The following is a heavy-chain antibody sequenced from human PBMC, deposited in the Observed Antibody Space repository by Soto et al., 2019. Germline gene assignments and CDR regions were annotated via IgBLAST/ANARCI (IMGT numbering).Heavy chain of an antibody. CDR1: GYTFTSYA. V-gene: IGHV1-3*01. D-gene: IGHD2-8*01. CDR3: ARDPLMVYATPGAFDI. CDR2: INAGNGNT. Sequence: GASVKVSCKASGYTFTSYALHWVRQAPGQRLEWVGWINAGNGNTKYSQKFQGRVTITRDTFASTAYMELSSLRSEDTAVYYCARDPLMVYATPGAFDIWGQGTMVT. J-gene: IGHJ3*02.